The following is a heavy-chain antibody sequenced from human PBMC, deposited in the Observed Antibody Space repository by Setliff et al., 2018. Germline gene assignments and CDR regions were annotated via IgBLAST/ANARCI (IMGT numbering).Heavy chain of an antibody. J-gene: IGHJ6*02. Sequence: GASVKVSCKASGYTFTNYGVTWVRQAPGQGLEWMGWIGAYNGNTNSAQKLQGRVTMTTDTSTSTAYMELRSLRSDDTAGYYCARDPREGDYGDSYAAYYYYGMDVWGQGTTVTVSS. D-gene: IGHD4-17*01. CDR2: IGAYNGNT. V-gene: IGHV1-18*01. CDR3: ARDPREGDYGDSYAAYYYYGMDV. CDR1: GYTFTNYG.